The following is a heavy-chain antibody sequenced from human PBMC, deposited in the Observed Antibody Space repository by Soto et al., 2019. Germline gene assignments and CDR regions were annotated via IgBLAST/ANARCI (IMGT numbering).Heavy chain of an antibody. Sequence: SETLSLTCTVSGGSISSGDYYWSWIRQPPGKGLEWIGYIYYSGSTYYNPSLKSRVTISVDTSKNQFSLKLSSVTAADTTVYYCARKPYGSGSLYFDYWGQGTLVTVSS. CDR1: GGSISSGDYY. CDR3: ARKPYGSGSLYFDY. J-gene: IGHJ4*01. V-gene: IGHV4-30-4*01. CDR2: IYYSGST. D-gene: IGHD3-10*01.